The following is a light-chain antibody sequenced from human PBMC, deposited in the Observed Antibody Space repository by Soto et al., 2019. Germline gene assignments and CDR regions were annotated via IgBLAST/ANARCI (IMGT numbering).Light chain of an antibody. CDR2: EVS. V-gene: IGLV2-14*01. J-gene: IGLJ1*01. CDR3: NSYTSKSTGV. Sequence: QSALTQPASVSGSPGQSITISCTGTSSDVGGYNYVSWYQQHPGKAPKLIIYEVSNRPSGVSNGVSGSKSGNTASLTISGLQAEDDADHYCNSYTSKSTGVFGTGTKVTAL. CDR1: SSDVGGYNY.